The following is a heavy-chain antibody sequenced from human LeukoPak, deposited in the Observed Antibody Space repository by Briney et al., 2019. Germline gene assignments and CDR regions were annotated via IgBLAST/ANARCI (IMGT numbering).Heavy chain of an antibody. V-gene: IGHV3-21*01. J-gene: IGHJ3*02. CDR3: ARGDGATPPDAFDI. CDR2: ISSSSSYI. D-gene: IGHD3-10*01. Sequence: GSLRLSCAASGFTFSSYSMNWVRQAPGKGLQWVSSISSSSSYIYYADSVKGRFTISRDNAKNSLYLQMNSLRGEDTAVYYCARGDGATPPDAFDIWGQGTMVTVS. CDR1: GFTFSSYS.